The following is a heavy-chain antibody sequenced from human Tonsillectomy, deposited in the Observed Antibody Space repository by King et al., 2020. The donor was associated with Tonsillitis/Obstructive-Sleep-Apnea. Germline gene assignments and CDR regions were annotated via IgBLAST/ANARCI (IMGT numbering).Heavy chain of an antibody. J-gene: IGHJ6*03. Sequence: VQLVESGGGLIQPGGSLRLSCAASGFTVSSNYMSWVRQAPGKGLEWGSVIFSGGSTYYADPVKGRFTISRDNSKNTLYLQMNSLRAEDTAVYYCARDQDYGSGSYFHYYYYMDVWGKGTTVTVSS. CDR1: GFTVSSNY. V-gene: IGHV3-53*01. CDR2: IFSGGST. D-gene: IGHD3-10*01. CDR3: ARDQDYGSGSYFHYYYYMDV.